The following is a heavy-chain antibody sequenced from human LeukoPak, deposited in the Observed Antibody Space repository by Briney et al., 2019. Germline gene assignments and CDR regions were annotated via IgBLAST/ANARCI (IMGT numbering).Heavy chain of an antibody. D-gene: IGHD1-26*01. CDR3: ARDLVGWEPLGNYYYGMDV. J-gene: IGHJ6*02. Sequence: GASVKVSCKASGYTFTSYGISWVRQAPGQGLEWMGWISAYNGNTNYAQKLQGRVTMTTDTSTSTAYMELRSLRSDDTAVYYCARDLVGWEPLGNYYYGMDVWGQGTTVTVSS. V-gene: IGHV1-18*01. CDR1: GYTFTSYG. CDR2: ISAYNGNT.